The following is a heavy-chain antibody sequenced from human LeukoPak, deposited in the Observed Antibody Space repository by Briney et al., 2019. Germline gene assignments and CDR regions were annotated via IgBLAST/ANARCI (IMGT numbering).Heavy chain of an antibody. V-gene: IGHV1-69*05. CDR2: IIPIFGTA. J-gene: IGHJ4*02. CDR1: GGTFSSYA. Sequence: GASGKVSCKASGGTFSSYAISWVRQAPGQGLEWMGGIIPIFGTANYAQKFQGRVTITTDESTSTAYMELSSLRSEDTAVYYCARGSSYDILTGYYLGYYFDYWGQGTLVTVSS. D-gene: IGHD3-9*01. CDR3: ARGSSYDILTGYYLGYYFDY.